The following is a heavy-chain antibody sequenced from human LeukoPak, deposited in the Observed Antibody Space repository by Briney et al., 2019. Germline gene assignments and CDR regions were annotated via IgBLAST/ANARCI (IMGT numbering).Heavy chain of an antibody. D-gene: IGHD3-22*01. CDR1: GFTFSSYA. J-gene: IGHJ4*02. CDR3: AKDDRQGYYDSSGYYSY. V-gene: IGHV3-23*01. Sequence: GGSLRLSCAASGFTFSSYAMSWVRQAPGKGLEWVSAISGSGGSTYYADSVKGRFTISRDNSKNTLYLQMNSLRAEDTAVYYCAKDDRQGYYDSSGYYSYWGQGTLVTVSS. CDR2: ISGSGGST.